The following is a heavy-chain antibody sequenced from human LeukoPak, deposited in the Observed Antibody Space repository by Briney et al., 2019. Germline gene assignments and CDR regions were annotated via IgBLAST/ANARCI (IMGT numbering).Heavy chain of an antibody. CDR1: GYTFTGYY. CDR2: INPNSGGT. D-gene: IGHD1-26*01. Sequence: GASVKVSCKASGYTFTGYYMHWVRQAPGQGLEWMGWINPNSGGTNYAQKFQGRVTMTRDTSISTAYMELSRLRSDDTAVYYCARKWELLKGRAFDIWGQGTMVTVSS. V-gene: IGHV1-2*02. J-gene: IGHJ3*02. CDR3: ARKWELLKGRAFDI.